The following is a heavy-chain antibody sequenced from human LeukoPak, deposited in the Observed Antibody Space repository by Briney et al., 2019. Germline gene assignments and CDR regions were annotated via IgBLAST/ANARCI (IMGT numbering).Heavy chain of an antibody. J-gene: IGHJ4*02. CDR3: AKEGDVVVTLSYYFDS. V-gene: IGHV3-23*01. CDR2: FSSSGSNT. CDR1: GFTFSDYA. Sequence: GGSLRLSCAVSGFTFSDYAMSWVRQARGGGVEWVSSFSSSGSNTYYAVSVKGRFTISRDNSKNTLYLQMNSLRAEDSAVYYCAKEGDVVVTLSYYFDSWGQGTLVTVSS. D-gene: IGHD3-22*01.